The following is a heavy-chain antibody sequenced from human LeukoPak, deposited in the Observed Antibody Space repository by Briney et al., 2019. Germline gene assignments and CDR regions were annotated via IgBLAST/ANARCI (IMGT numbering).Heavy chain of an antibody. CDR1: GFTVSSSH. Sequence: GGCLRLSCAASGFTVSSSHMTWVRQAPGKGLEWVSIFYSNGTAYYADSVKGRFTISTDNSKNTVHLHMNSLRGDDTAVYYCATEVPIVYWGQGTLVTVSS. J-gene: IGHJ4*02. D-gene: IGHD3-16*02. CDR3: ATEVPIVY. V-gene: IGHV3-66*03. CDR2: FYSNGTA.